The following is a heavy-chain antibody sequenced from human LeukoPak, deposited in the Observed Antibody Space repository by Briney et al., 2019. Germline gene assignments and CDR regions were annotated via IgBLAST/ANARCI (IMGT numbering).Heavy chain of an antibody. CDR2: IKQGGNEK. Sequence: GGSLRLSCAASGFTFSTYWMSWVRQAPGKGREWVANIKQGGNEKSYVDSVKGRFTISRDNAKNSLYLQMNSLRAEDTAVYYCARVKSSGWGVGFAYWGQGPLVTVSS. CDR3: ARVKSSGWGVGFAY. V-gene: IGHV3-7*01. CDR1: GFTFSTYW. D-gene: IGHD6-19*01. J-gene: IGHJ4*02.